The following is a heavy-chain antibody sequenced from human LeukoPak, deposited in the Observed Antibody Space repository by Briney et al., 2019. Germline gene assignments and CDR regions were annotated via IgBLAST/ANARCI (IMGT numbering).Heavy chain of an antibody. J-gene: IGHJ5*02. CDR1: GGSIRSSYYY. D-gene: IGHD2-2*01. V-gene: IGHV4-39*07. Sequence: SETLSLTYTVSGGSIRSSYYYWGWIRQPPGKGLEWIGSIYDSGSTNYNPSLKSRVTISVDTSKNQFSLKLSSVTAADTAVYYCARDARYQLLSWVFDPWGQGTLVTVSS. CDR2: IYDSGST. CDR3: ARDARYQLLSWVFDP.